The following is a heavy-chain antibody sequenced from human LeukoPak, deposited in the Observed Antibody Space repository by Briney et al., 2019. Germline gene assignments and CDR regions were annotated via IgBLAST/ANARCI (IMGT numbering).Heavy chain of an antibody. CDR2: INPDGSDI. D-gene: IGHD2-2*01. J-gene: IGHJ4*02. CDR3: AYQLLPN. CDR1: GFTFSDYW. Sequence: GGSLRLSCAASGFTFSDYWMHWVRQTPGRGLVGVSRINPDGSDILYAYSVKGRFSISRDNAKNMLYLPVNSLRADDTDVYDCAYQLLPNWGQGPLVSVSS. V-gene: IGHV3-74*01.